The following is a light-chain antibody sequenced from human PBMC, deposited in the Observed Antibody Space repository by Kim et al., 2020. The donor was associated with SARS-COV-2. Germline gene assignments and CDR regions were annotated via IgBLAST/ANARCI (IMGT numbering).Light chain of an antibody. CDR2: GAF. J-gene: IGKJ2*01. V-gene: IGKV3-20*01. CDR3: QQYHTSPYN. CDR1: QSISTY. Sequence: LSPGERAPHSCRAGQSISTYLAWYQQKPGQSPRLLIYGAFNRAPGIPDRFSGSESGTDFTLTISGLEPEDFAVYYCQQYHTSPYNFGPGTKLEI.